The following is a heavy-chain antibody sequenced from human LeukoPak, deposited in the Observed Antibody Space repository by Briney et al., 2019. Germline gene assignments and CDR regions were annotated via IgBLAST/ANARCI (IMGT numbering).Heavy chain of an antibody. J-gene: IGHJ4*02. CDR2: IYYTGST. CDR1: GGSISSSSYY. Sequence: SETLSLTCTVSGGSISSSSYYWGWIRQPPGKGLEWIGCIYYTGSTYYNPSLKSRVTIYVDTSKNQFSLKLSSVTAADTAVYYCARGGWRRLADYWGQGTLVTVSS. D-gene: IGHD6-19*01. CDR3: ARGGWRRLADY. V-gene: IGHV4-39*01.